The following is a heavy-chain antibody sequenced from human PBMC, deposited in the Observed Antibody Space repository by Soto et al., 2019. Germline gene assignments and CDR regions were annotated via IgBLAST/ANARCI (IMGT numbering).Heavy chain of an antibody. CDR2: IWYDGSNK. Sequence: GGSLRLSCAASGFTFSSYGMHWVRQAPGKGLEWVAVIWYDGSNKYYADSVKGRFTISRDNSKNTLYLQMNSLRAEDTAVYYCARGSHRTTVAVLVYWGQGTLVTVSS. CDR3: ARGSHRTTVAVLVY. CDR1: GFTFSSYG. D-gene: IGHD4-17*01. V-gene: IGHV3-33*01. J-gene: IGHJ4*02.